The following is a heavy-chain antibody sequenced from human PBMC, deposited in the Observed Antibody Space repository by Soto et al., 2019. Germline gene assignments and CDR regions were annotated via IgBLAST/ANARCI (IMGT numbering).Heavy chain of an antibody. V-gene: IGHV3-21*01. Sequence: VDLVESGGGLVKPGGSLRLSCAASGFTFSSYSMNWVRQAPGKGLEWVSFISSSSSYIYYADSVKGRFTISRDNAKNSVYRQMNSLRAEDTAVYYCARVSDDIVLTSEWWGQGTLVTVSS. CDR1: GFTFSSYS. CDR2: ISSSSSYI. CDR3: ARVSDDIVLTSEW. D-gene: IGHD2-8*01. J-gene: IGHJ4*02.